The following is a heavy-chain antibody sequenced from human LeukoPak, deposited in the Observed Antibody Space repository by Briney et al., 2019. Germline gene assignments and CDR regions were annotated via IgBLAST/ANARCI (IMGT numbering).Heavy chain of an antibody. CDR1: GGSFSGYY. Sequence: SETLSLTCAVYGGSFSGYYWSWIRQPPGKGLEWIGEINHSGSTNYNPSLKRRVTISVDTSKNQFSLKLSSVTAADTAVYYCARPSGGQQLVRWFDPWGQGTLVTVSS. V-gene: IGHV4-34*01. CDR3: ARPSGGQQLVRWFDP. CDR2: INHSGST. J-gene: IGHJ5*02. D-gene: IGHD6-13*01.